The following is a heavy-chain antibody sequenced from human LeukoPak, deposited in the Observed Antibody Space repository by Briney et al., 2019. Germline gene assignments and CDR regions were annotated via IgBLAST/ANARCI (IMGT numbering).Heavy chain of an antibody. V-gene: IGHV3-23*01. D-gene: IGHD2-2*01. CDR2: ISGSGGST. CDR3: AKDDSEYQLLFDAFDI. CDR1: GFTFSSYA. J-gene: IGHJ3*02. Sequence: GGSLRLSCAASGFTFSSYAMSWVRQAPGKGLEWVSAISGSGGSTYYADSVKGRFTISRDNSKNTLYLQMNSLRVEDTAVYYCAKDDSEYQLLFDAFDIWGQGTMVTVSS.